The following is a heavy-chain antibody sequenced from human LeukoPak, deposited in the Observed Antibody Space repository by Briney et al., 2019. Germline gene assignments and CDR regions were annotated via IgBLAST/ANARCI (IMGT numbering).Heavy chain of an antibody. CDR2: INAYNGKT. Sequence: ASVTVSCKASGYTFASYGISWVRQAPGQGLEWMGWINAYNGKTNYAQKLQGRVTMTTDTSTSAAYMELRSLRSDDTAVYYCARVGLPLYYYYMDVWGKGTTVTVSS. CDR1: GYTFASYG. J-gene: IGHJ6*03. CDR3: ARVGLPLYYYYMDV. V-gene: IGHV1-18*01.